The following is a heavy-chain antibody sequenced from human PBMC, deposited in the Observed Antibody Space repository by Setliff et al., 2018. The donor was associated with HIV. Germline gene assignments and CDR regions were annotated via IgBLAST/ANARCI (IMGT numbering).Heavy chain of an antibody. CDR3: ARDPGWAKPEYFHH. Sequence: KLRETLSLTCTVSGGSISSYYWSWIRQPAGKGLEWIGRIYTSGSTKYNPSLKSRVTMSLDTSKNQFSLKLSSVTAADTAIYYCARDPGWAKPEYFHHWGQGTLVTVSS. V-gene: IGHV4-4*07. D-gene: IGHD5-12*01. CDR1: GGSISSYY. J-gene: IGHJ1*01. CDR2: IYTSGST.